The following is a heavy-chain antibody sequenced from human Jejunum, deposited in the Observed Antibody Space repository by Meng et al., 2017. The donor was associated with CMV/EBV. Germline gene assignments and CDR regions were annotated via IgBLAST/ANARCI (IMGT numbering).Heavy chain of an antibody. CDR1: GLTFSTYA. V-gene: IGHV3-7*01. CDR3: ARGNALDY. CDR2: MKTDGSEK. J-gene: IGHJ4*02. Sequence: SCAASGLTFSTYAMTWARQAPGRGLEWVASMKTDGSEKYYVDSVKGRFTMSRDNAKNSLYLQMNSLRAEDTAVYYCARGNALDYWGLGTLVTAPQ.